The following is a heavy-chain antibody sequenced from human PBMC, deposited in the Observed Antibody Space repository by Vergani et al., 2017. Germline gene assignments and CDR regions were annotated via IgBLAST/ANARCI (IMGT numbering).Heavy chain of an antibody. J-gene: IGHJ6*02. CDR2: IVPILDRK. D-gene: IGHD4-23*01. V-gene: IGHV1-69*08. CDR1: GGTFSSYT. CDR3: ARDLGRSRVNSHYGMGV. Sequence: QVQLVQSGAEMKKPGSSVKVSCKSSGGTFSSYTFIWVRLAPGQGLDWMGSIVPILDRKEYAQKFQGRVAITADTSTSTVYMELSSLRSEDTSVYYCARDLGRSRVNSHYGMGVLGQGTTVTVSS.